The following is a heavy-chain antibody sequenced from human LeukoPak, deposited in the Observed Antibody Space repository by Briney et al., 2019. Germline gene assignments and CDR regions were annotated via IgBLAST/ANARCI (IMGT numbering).Heavy chain of an antibody. V-gene: IGHV3-23*01. CDR1: GFTFSSYA. D-gene: IGHD4-23*01. Sequence: GGSLRLSCTASGFTFSSYAMSWVRQAPGKGLEGVSAITGTGATTYYADSVKGRFTISRDNSKNTLYLQMNSLRAEDTAVYYCAKRGADSGGNSALVAFDIWGQGTMVTVSS. J-gene: IGHJ3*02. CDR2: ITGTGATT. CDR3: AKRGADSGGNSALVAFDI.